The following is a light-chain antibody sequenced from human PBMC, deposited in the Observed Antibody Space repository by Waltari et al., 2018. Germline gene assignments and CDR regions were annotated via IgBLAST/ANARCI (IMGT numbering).Light chain of an antibody. Sequence: QSALTQPASVSGSPGQSITISCTGFNSNVGGYNLVSWYQKHPGKAPKPLLYEGNRRPSGVSNRFSGSKSDNTASLTLSGLQAEDEADYYCCSNVGSSVFFGGGTKLTVL. CDR1: NSNVGGYNL. CDR2: EGN. CDR3: CSNVGSSVF. J-gene: IGLJ2*01. V-gene: IGLV2-23*03.